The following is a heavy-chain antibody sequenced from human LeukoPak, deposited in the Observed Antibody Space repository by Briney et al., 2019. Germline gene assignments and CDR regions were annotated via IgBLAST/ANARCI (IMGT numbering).Heavy chain of an antibody. D-gene: IGHD3-22*01. CDR1: GGSFSGYY. Sequence: SETLSLTCAVYGGSFSGYYWSWIRQPPGKGLEWIGEINHSGSTNYNPSLKSRVTILVDTSKNQFSLKLSSVTAADTAVYYCARALTYYYDSSGYYYGLTFDYWGQGTLVTVSS. J-gene: IGHJ4*02. V-gene: IGHV4-34*01. CDR2: INHSGST. CDR3: ARALTYYYDSSGYYYGLTFDY.